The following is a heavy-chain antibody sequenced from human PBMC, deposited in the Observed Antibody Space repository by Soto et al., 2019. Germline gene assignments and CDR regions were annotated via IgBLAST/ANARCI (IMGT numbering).Heavy chain of an antibody. CDR1: GFDASVNY. V-gene: IGHV3-66*01. CDR2: INSGGNT. J-gene: IGHJ6*02. CDR3: VRENYYYGMDV. Sequence: EVQLVESGGTLVQPGGSPRLSCAASGFDASVNYMTWVRQAPVKGLEWVSAINSGGNTFYADSVKGRFTISRDNSKNTLYLQMNSLRVEDTAMYYCVRENYYYGMDVWGQGTAVTVSS.